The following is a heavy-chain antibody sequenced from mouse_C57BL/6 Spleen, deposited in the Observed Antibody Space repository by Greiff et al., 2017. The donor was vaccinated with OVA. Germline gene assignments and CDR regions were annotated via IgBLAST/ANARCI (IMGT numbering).Heavy chain of an antibody. D-gene: IGHD1-1*01. J-gene: IGHJ2*01. CDR1: GYSFTGYY. CDR2: INPSTGGT. V-gene: IGHV1-42*01. CDR3: TRRITTGVTFYFGH. Sequence: EVQLQQSGPELVKPGASVKISCKASGYSFTGYYMNWVKQSPEKSLEWIGEINPSTGGTTYNQKFKAKATLTVDKSSSTAYMQLKSLTSEDSAVYYCTRRITTGVTFYFGHRGQGTTLTVSS.